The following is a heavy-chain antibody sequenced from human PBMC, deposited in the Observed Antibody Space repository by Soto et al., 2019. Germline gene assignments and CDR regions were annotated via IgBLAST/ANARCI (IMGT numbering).Heavy chain of an antibody. Sequence: QVQLVQSGAEVREPGASVKVSCKASGYSFTNNDVTWVRQATGQGLELMGWMNPGSGDTGYAQKFQGRVTMTRDISIATAYMELSSLRSDDTAIYYCARMATFGSLNWFDPWGQGTLVTVSS. D-gene: IGHD3-16*01. J-gene: IGHJ5*02. CDR2: MNPGSGDT. CDR1: GYSFTNND. V-gene: IGHV1-8*01. CDR3: ARMATFGSLNWFDP.